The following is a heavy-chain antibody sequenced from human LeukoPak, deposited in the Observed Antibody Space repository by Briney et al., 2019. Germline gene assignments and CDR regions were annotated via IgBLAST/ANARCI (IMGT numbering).Heavy chain of an antibody. CDR1: GFTFSSYS. CDR2: ISGSSSYI. Sequence: GGSLRLSCAASGFTFSSYSMNGVRQAPGKGLEWVSSISGSSSYIYYADSVKGRFTISRDNAKNSLYLQMNSLRAEDTAVYYCARDLRLQSYYYYGMDVWGQGTTVTVSS. D-gene: IGHD5-24*01. V-gene: IGHV3-21*01. CDR3: ARDLRLQSYYYYGMDV. J-gene: IGHJ6*02.